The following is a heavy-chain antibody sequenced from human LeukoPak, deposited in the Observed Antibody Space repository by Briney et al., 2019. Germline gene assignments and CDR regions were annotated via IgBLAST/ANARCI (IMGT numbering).Heavy chain of an antibody. CDR3: ARDADWGYDAFDI. V-gene: IGHV6-1*01. CDR2: TYYRSKWYN. J-gene: IGHJ3*02. CDR1: GDSVSVNSDV. D-gene: IGHD7-27*01. Sequence: SQTLSLTCAISGDSVSVNSDVWNWIRQPPSRGLEWLGRTYYRSKWYNDYAVSVKSRITISPDTSKNQFSLHLNSVTPEDTAVYYCARDADWGYDAFDIWGQGTMVTVSS.